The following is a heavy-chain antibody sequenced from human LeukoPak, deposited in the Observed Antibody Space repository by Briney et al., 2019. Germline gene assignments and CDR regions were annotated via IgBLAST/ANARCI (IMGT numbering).Heavy chain of an antibody. CDR3: AREGGIAAAGKRRSWFDP. D-gene: IGHD6-13*01. V-gene: IGHV1-2*02. J-gene: IGHJ5*02. CDR1: GYTFSGYY. Sequence: ASVKVSCKASGYTFSGYYIHWVRQAPGQGLEWMGWINPNSGGTNYAQKFQGRVTMTRDTSISTAYMELSRLRSDDTAVYYCAREGGIAAAGKRRSWFDPWGQGTLVTVSS. CDR2: INPNSGGT.